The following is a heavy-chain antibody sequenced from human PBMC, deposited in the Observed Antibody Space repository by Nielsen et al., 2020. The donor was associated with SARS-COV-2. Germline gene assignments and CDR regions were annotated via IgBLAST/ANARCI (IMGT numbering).Heavy chain of an antibody. J-gene: IGHJ4*02. V-gene: IGHV3-53*01. Sequence: GESLKISCAASGITVSSNYLNWVRQAPGKGLEWVSIIYSDGTTYYADSVKGRFTISRDNTENTLYLQMNSLRADDTAVYYCVRVRDDGYYYDTGPFDYWGQGTLVTVSS. CDR2: IYSDGTT. CDR3: VRVRDDGYYYDTGPFDY. D-gene: IGHD3-22*01. CDR1: GITVSSNY.